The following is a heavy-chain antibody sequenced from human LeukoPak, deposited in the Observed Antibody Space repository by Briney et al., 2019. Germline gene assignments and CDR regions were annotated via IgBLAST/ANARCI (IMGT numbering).Heavy chain of an antibody. V-gene: IGHV3-23*01. Sequence: PGGSLRLSCAASGFTFSSYAMSWVRLAAGKGLEWVSAITASGVSTYYADSVRGRFTISRDNSKSTLYLQMNSTRADDTAVYYCAKSDHGFWTGYKKWGQGTLVTVSS. J-gene: IGHJ4*02. CDR2: ITASGVST. CDR1: GFTFSSYA. D-gene: IGHD3/OR15-3a*01. CDR3: AKSDHGFWTGYKK.